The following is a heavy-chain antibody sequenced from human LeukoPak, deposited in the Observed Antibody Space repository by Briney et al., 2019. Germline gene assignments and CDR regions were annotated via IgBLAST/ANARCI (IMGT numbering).Heavy chain of an antibody. CDR2: IPDSGTT. V-gene: IGHV4-59*01. Sequence: PSETLSLTCTVSGASITGYYWSWIRQPPGKGLEWIGYIPDSGTTSYNPSLKSRVTMSVDTSKNQFSLTLTSVTAADAAVYYCARDEARGYGGSWTGFDPWGQGTLVTVSS. J-gene: IGHJ5*02. CDR3: ARDEARGYGGSWTGFDP. D-gene: IGHD3/OR15-3a*01. CDR1: GASITGYY.